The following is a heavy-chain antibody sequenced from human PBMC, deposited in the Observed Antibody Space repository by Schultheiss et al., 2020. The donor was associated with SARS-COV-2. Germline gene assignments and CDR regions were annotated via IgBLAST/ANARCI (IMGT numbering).Heavy chain of an antibody. CDR2: ISAYNGNT. D-gene: IGHD4-23*01. J-gene: IGHJ6*02. Sequence: ASVKVSCKASGYTFTSYGISWVRQAPGQGLEWMGWISAYNGNTNYAQKLQGRVTITADESTSTAYMELSSLRSEDTAVYYCARDGDYGGNSRYYYGMDVWGQGTTVTVSS. CDR1: GYTFTSYG. CDR3: ARDGDYGGNSRYYYGMDV. V-gene: IGHV1-18*04.